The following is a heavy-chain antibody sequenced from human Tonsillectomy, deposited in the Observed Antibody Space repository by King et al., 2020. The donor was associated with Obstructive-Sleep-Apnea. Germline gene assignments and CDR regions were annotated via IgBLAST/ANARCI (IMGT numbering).Heavy chain of an antibody. D-gene: IGHD5-18*01. CDR3: ARIGYSDGY. J-gene: IGHJ4*02. Sequence: QLQESGPGLVKPSGALSLTCAVSGGSINITNWWGLIRPPPGKGLEWIGGIYHSGTPNYKRSLMNRVTLSIDKSKNQFSLKLRSVTAADTAVYYCARIGYSDGYWGQGTLVTVSS. CDR1: GGSINITNW. CDR2: IYHSGTP. V-gene: IGHV4-4*02.